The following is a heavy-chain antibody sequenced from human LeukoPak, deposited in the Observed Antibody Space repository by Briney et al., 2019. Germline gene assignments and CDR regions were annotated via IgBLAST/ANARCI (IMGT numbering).Heavy chain of an antibody. CDR1: GYTFTNYW. Sequence: GESLKISCKGSGYTFTNYWIGWVRQLPGKGLEWMAIIYPGDSDTRYSPSFQGQVTISADKSISTAYLQWSSLKASDTAMYYCARRGSYPVEWFDPWGQGTLVTVSS. CDR3: ARRGSYPVEWFDP. V-gene: IGHV5-51*01. J-gene: IGHJ5*02. CDR2: IYPGDSDT. D-gene: IGHD1-26*01.